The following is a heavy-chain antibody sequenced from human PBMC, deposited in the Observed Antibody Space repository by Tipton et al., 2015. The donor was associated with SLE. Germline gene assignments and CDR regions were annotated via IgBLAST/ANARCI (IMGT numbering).Heavy chain of an antibody. CDR2: IYSRGST. V-gene: IGHV4-61*02. D-gene: IGHD2-15*01. Sequence: LRLSCTVSGGSISSGSYYWTWIRQPAGKGPEWIGRIYSRGSTNYNPSLMSRVTISLDTSKNQCSLGLSSVTAADTAVYYCARGVAGYYFFSYMDVWGKGTTVT. CDR3: ARGVAGYYFFSYMDV. J-gene: IGHJ6*03. CDR1: GGSISSGSYY.